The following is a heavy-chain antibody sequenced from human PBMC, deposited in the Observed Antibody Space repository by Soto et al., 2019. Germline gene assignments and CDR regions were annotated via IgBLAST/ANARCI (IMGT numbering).Heavy chain of an antibody. CDR1: GFTFSTDA. V-gene: IGHV3-23*01. J-gene: IGHJ4*02. Sequence: EVQLLESGGGLVQPGGSLRLSCAASGFTFSTDAMSWVRQAPGKGLEWVSAISGSGGSTYYADLVKGRFTISRDNSKSTLFLQMNSLRAEDTAVYYCAKRLSCTTTSCYGFDYWGQGTLVTVSS. CDR2: ISGSGGST. CDR3: AKRLSCTTTSCYGFDY. D-gene: IGHD2-2*01.